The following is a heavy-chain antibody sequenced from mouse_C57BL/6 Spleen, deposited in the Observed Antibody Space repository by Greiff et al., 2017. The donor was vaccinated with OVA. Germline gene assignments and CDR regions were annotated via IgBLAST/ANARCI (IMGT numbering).Heavy chain of an antibody. CDR2: IYPGDGDT. J-gene: IGHJ4*01. CDR3: ARGRRLYAMDY. Sequence: QVQLKQSGPELVKPGASVKISCKASGYAFSSSWMNWVKQRPGKGLEWIGRIYPGDGDTNYNGKFKGKATLTADKSSSTAYMQLSSLTSEDSAVYFCARGRRLYAMDYWGQGTSVTVSS. V-gene: IGHV1-82*01. D-gene: IGHD1-2*01. CDR1: GYAFSSSW.